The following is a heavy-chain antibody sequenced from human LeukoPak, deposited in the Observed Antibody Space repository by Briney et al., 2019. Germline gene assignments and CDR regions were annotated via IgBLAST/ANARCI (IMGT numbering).Heavy chain of an antibody. CDR3: AKSSHDYLTGYSSTRFDP. CDR2: ISWNSGSI. D-gene: IGHD3-9*01. J-gene: IGHJ5*02. Sequence: GGSLRLSCAASGFTFDDYAMHWVRQAPGKGLEWVSGISWNSGSIGYADSVKGRFTISRDNAKNSLCLQMNSLRAEDTALYYCAKSSHDYLTGYSSTRFDPWGQGTLVTVSS. V-gene: IGHV3-9*01. CDR1: GFTFDDYA.